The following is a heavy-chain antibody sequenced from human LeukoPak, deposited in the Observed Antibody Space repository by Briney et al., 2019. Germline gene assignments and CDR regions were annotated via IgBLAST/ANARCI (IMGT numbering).Heavy chain of an antibody. CDR1: GFTFSSYW. Sequence: GGSLRLSCAASGFTFSSYWMSWVRQAPGKGLEWVANIKQDGSEKYYVDSVKGRFTISRDNAKNSLYLQMNSLRVEDTAVYYCARSIAAAGTTGDFDYWGQGTLVTVSS. CDR3: ARSIAAAGTTGDFDY. V-gene: IGHV3-7*02. J-gene: IGHJ4*02. D-gene: IGHD6-13*01. CDR2: IKQDGSEK.